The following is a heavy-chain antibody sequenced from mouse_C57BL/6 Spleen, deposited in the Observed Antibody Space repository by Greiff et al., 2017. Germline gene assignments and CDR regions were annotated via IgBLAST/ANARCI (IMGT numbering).Heavy chain of an antibody. CDR2: ISGGGGNT. CDR3: ARHYDCDVFDWFAY. J-gene: IGHJ3*01. CDR1: GFTFSSYT. D-gene: IGHD2-4*01. V-gene: IGHV5-9*01. Sequence: EVMLVESGGGLVKPGGSLKLSCAASGFTFSSYTMSWVRQTPEKRLEWVATISGGGGNTYYPDSVKGRFTISRDNAKNTLYLQMSSLRSEDTALYYCARHYDCDVFDWFAYWGQGTLVTVSA.